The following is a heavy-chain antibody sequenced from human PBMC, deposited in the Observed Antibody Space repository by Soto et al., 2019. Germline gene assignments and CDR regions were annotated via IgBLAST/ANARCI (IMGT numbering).Heavy chain of an antibody. Sequence: SETLSLTCTVSGGSISSSSYYWGWIRQPPGKGLEWIGSIYYSGSTNYNPSLKSRVTISVDTSKNQFSLKLSSVTAADTAVYYCARDQYGYCISTSCSGYYGMDVWGQGTMVTVSS. CDR3: ARDQYGYCISTSCSGYYGMDV. J-gene: IGHJ6*02. D-gene: IGHD2-2*03. CDR1: GGSISSSSYY. V-gene: IGHV4-39*07. CDR2: IYYSGST.